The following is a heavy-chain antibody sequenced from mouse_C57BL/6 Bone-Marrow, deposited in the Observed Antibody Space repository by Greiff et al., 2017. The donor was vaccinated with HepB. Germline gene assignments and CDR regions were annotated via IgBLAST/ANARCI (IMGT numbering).Heavy chain of an antibody. Sequence: QVQLQQSGPGLVAPSQSLSITCTVSGFSLTSYGVDWVRQSPGKGLEWLGVIWGVGSTNYNSALKSRLSISKDNSKSQVFLKMNSLQTDDTAMYYCASAIYYGYPWFAYWGQGTLVTVSA. J-gene: IGHJ3*01. CDR1: GFSLTSYG. V-gene: IGHV2-6*01. D-gene: IGHD2-2*01. CDR3: ASAIYYGYPWFAY. CDR2: IWGVGST.